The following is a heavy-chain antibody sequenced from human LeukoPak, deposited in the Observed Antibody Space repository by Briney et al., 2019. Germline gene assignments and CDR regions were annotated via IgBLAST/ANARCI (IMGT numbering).Heavy chain of an antibody. CDR2: IYPGDSDT. Sequence: GESLKISCKGSGYSFTSYWIGWVRQMPGKGLEWMGIIYPGDSDTRYSPSLQGQVAISADKSISTAYLQWSSLKASDTAMYYCARHPRIAAAEIDYWGQGTLVTVSS. V-gene: IGHV5-51*01. CDR1: GYSFTSYW. CDR3: ARHPRIAAAEIDY. J-gene: IGHJ4*02. D-gene: IGHD6-13*01.